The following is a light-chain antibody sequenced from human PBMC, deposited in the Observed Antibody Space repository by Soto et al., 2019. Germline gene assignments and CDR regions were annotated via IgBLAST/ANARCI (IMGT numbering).Light chain of an antibody. J-gene: IGKJ5*01. V-gene: IGKV1-5*01. Sequence: DIQMTQSPSTLSASVGDRVTITCRASHSISSCLAWYQQKPGKAPRLLIYDASKLATGVPSRFSGSGSGTEFTLTISSLQPDDFTTYYCQQYNSYPITFGQGTRLEIK. CDR3: QQYNSYPIT. CDR1: HSISSC. CDR2: DAS.